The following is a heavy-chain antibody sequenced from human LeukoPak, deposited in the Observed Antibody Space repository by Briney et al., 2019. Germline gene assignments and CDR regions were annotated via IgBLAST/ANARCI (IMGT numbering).Heavy chain of an antibody. J-gene: IGHJ4*02. CDR3: ARWGCNSISCLFDY. CDR2: INTGNGNT. CDR1: GYTFTTYA. Sequence: GASVKVSCKASGYTFTTYAINWVRQAPGQRLEWMGWINTGNGNTKYSQKFQGRVTITRDTSASTACMELSSLRSEDTAVYYCARWGCNSISCLFDYWGQGTLVTVSS. V-gene: IGHV1-3*04. D-gene: IGHD3-3*02.